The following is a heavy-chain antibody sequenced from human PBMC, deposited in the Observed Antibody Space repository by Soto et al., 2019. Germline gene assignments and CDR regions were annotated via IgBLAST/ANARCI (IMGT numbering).Heavy chain of an antibody. CDR1: GGTFSSYA. CDR2: IIPIFGTA. V-gene: IGHV1-69*01. CDR3: ARDAPRPNSGSYYVDYYYYGMDV. J-gene: IGHJ6*04. Sequence: QVQLVQSGAEVKKPGSSVKVSCKASGGTFSSYAISWVRQAPGQGLEWMGGIIPIFGTANYAQKFQGRVTITADESTSTAYMELSSLRSEAAAVYYCARDAPRPNSGSYYVDYYYYGMDVWGEGTTVTVSS. D-gene: IGHD1-26*01.